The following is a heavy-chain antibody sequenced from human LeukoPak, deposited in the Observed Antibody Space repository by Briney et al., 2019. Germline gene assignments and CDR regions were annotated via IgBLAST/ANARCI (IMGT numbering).Heavy chain of an antibody. CDR3: ARQFHRDDILTDYGMDV. Sequence: GASVKVSRKASGYTFSDYYIHWVRRAPGLGLEWMGIINPRGGGTSYAQKLQGRVTLSRDTFTSTVYMDLSSLRPDDTAVYYCARQFHRDDILTDYGMDVWGQGTTVTVSS. CDR2: INPRGGGT. V-gene: IGHV1-46*01. D-gene: IGHD3-9*01. J-gene: IGHJ6*02. CDR1: GYTFSDYY.